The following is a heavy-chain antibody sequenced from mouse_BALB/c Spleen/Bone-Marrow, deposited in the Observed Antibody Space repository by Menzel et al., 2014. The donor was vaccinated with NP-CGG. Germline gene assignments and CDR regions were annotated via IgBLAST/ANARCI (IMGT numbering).Heavy chain of an antibody. CDR3: ARHKYRPYYAMDY. CDR2: ISNGGGST. D-gene: IGHD2-14*01. V-gene: IGHV5-12-2*01. Sequence: EVQVVESGGGLVQPGGSLKLSCAASGFTFSSYTMSWVRQTPEKRLEWVAYISNGGGSTYYPDTVKGRFTISRDNAKNTLCLQMSSLKSEDTAMYYCARHKYRPYYAMDYWGQGTSVTVSS. J-gene: IGHJ4*01. CDR1: GFTFSSYT.